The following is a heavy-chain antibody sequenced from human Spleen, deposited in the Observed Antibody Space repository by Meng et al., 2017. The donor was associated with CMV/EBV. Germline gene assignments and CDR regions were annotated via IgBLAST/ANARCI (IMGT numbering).Heavy chain of an antibody. V-gene: IGHV3-30*02. CDR1: GFTFSSYG. Sequence: GGSLRLSCAASGFTFSSYGMHWVRQAPGKGLEWVAFIRYDGSNKYYADSVKGRFTISRDNSKNTLYLQMNSLRAEDTAVYYCAKSEDIVVGPAAISYWGQGTLVTVSS. CDR3: AKSEDIVVGPAAISY. D-gene: IGHD2-2*01. J-gene: IGHJ4*02. CDR2: IRYDGSNK.